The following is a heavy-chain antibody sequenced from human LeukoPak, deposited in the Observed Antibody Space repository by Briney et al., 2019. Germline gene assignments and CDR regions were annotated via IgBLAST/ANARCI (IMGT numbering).Heavy chain of an antibody. CDR3: ARGYSSSWFFFDYAFDI. CDR2: IYYSGST. CDR1: GGSISSYY. J-gene: IGHJ3*02. D-gene: IGHD6-13*01. Sequence: SETLSLTCTVSGGSISSYYWSWIRQPPGKGLEWIGYIYYSGSTNYNPSLKSRVTISVDTSKNQFSLKLSSVTAADTAVYYCARGYSSSWFFFDYAFDIWGQGTMVTVSS. V-gene: IGHV4-59*08.